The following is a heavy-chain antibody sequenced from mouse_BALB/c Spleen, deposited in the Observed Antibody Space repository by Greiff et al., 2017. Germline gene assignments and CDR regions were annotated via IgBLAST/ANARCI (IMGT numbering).Heavy chain of an antibody. J-gene: IGHJ4*01. CDR3: ARSPMGYDGGEAMDY. V-gene: IGHV1-54*01. D-gene: IGHD2-2*01. CDR2: INPGSGGT. Sequence: QVQLKESGAELVRPGTSVKVSCKASGYAFTKYWMEWVKQRPGQGLEWIGVINPGSGGTNDNEKFKGKATLTADKSSSTAYMQLSSLTSDDSAVYFCARSPMGYDGGEAMDYWGQGTSVTVSS. CDR1: GYAFTKYW.